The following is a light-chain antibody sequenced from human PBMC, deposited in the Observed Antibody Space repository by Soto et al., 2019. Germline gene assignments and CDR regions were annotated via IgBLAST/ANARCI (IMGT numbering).Light chain of an antibody. CDR3: LQSDRSPYT. CDR1: QSVRSHY. CDR2: GVS. J-gene: IGKJ2*01. Sequence: EILFTQSPGTLSLSPGERATLSCRASQSVRSHYLAWYQQKPGQAPRLLIYGVSSRATGIPDRFSGSGSGTDFTLTISRLEPEDFAVYYCLQSDRSPYTFGQGTKVDI. V-gene: IGKV3-20*01.